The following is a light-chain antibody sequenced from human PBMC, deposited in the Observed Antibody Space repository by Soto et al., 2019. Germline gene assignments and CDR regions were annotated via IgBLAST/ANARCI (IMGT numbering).Light chain of an antibody. V-gene: IGLV1-47*01. CDR3: AAWDDSLSGSLYV. Sequence: QSVLTQPPSASGTPGQRVTISCSGSSSNIGSNYVYWYQQLPGTAPKLLIYRNNQRPSGVPDRFSGSKSGTSASLAISGLRSEDEADYYCAAWDDSLSGSLYVFGTGTKVTVL. CDR1: SSNIGSNY. J-gene: IGLJ1*01. CDR2: RNN.